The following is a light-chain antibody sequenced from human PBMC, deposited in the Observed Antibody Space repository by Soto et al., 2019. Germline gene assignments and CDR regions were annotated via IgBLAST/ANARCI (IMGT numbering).Light chain of an antibody. Sequence: QSALTQPPSVSGAPGQRVTISCTGRSSNVGAGYDVHWYHQLPGAAPKLLIFASDNRPSGVPDRFSGYKSGTSASLAITGLQADDEDDYYCQSFDSSMSAFVFGGGTKLTVL. CDR1: SSNVGAGYD. J-gene: IGLJ3*02. V-gene: IGLV1-40*01. CDR2: ASD. CDR3: QSFDSSMSAFV.